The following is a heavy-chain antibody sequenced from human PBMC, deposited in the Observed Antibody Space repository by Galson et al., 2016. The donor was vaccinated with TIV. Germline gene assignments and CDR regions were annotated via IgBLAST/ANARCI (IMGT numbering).Heavy chain of an antibody. J-gene: IGHJ6*02. CDR2: ISGGGGST. CDR1: GFTFSIFA. CDR3: TKVPSSGFSYYYGLDV. Sequence: SLRLSCAASGFTFSIFAMTWVRQAPGMGLEWVSAISGGGGSTYYADSVKGRFTVSRDHSKNTLFLQMTSLRAEDTAVYYCTKVPSSGFSYYYGLDVWGQGTTVTVSS. V-gene: IGHV3-23*01. D-gene: IGHD3-22*01.